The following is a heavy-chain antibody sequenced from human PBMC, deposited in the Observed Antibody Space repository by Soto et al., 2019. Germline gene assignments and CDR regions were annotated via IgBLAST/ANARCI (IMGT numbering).Heavy chain of an antibody. CDR1: GFTFSSYG. Sequence: GGSLRLSCAASGFTFSSYGMHWVRQAPGKGLEWVAVISYDGSNKYYADSVKGRFTISRDNSKNTLYLQMNSLRAEDTAVYYCAKEHYYDSSGYLSLSPGLFDYWGQGTLVTVSS. V-gene: IGHV3-30*18. J-gene: IGHJ4*02. CDR2: ISYDGSNK. D-gene: IGHD3-22*01. CDR3: AKEHYYDSSGYLSLSPGLFDY.